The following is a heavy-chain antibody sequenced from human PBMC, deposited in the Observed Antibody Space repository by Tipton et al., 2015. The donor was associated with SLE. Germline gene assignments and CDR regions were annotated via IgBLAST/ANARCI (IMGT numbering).Heavy chain of an antibody. CDR2: INNTGGTT. J-gene: IGHJ5*02. Sequence: GSLRLSCAASGFTISSYGMNWVRQAPGKGLEWVSAINNTGGTTYYADSVKGRFTISRDNSKNTLYLQMNSLRAEDTAVYYCARRRSETGLFSKRGWFDPWGQGTLVTVSS. CDR3: ARRRSETGLFSKRGWFDP. D-gene: IGHD3-10*02. V-gene: IGHV3-NL1*01. CDR1: GFTISSYG.